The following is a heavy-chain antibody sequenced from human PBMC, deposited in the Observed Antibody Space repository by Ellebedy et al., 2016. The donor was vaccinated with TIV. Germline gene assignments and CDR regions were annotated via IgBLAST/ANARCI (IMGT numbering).Heavy chain of an antibody. Sequence: GGSLRLSXAASAFTFSRYWMSWVRQAPGKGLEWVSAISGSGGSTYYADSVKGRFTISRDNSKNTLFLQMSSLRAEDTAIYYCAKGREDSVYGGIDYWGQGTLVTVSS. CDR3: AKGREDSVYGGIDY. J-gene: IGHJ4*02. V-gene: IGHV3-23*01. CDR2: ISGSGGST. CDR1: AFTFSRYW. D-gene: IGHD5/OR15-5a*01.